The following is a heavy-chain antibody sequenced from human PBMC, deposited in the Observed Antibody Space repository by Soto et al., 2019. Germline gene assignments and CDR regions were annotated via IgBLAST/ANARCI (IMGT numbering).Heavy chain of an antibody. Sequence: GASLKVSCKASGYTFTSYGISWVRQAPGQGLEWMGWIRAYNGNTNYAQKLQGRVTMTTDTSTNTAYMELSSLRSDDTAVYYCATSYKWNYFLFDYWGQGTLVTVSS. V-gene: IGHV1-18*01. CDR2: IRAYNGNT. D-gene: IGHD1-1*01. J-gene: IGHJ4*02. CDR3: ATSYKWNYFLFDY. CDR1: GYTFTSYG.